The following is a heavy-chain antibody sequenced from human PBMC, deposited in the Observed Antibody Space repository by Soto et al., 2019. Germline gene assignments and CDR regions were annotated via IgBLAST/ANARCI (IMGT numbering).Heavy chain of an antibody. CDR2: INAGNGNT. D-gene: IGHD2-2*01. V-gene: IGHV1-3*01. CDR3: ARGHLAVVPVASWFYYMDV. J-gene: IGHJ6*03. Sequence: QVQLVQSGAEVEKPGASVQVSCKASGYTFTNYAVHWVRQAPGQRLEWMGWINAGNGNTRFSQNLQGRVTITRDTSARTVYMELSSLRSEDTAVYYCARGHLAVVPVASWFYYMDVWGQGTTVTVSS. CDR1: GYTFTNYA.